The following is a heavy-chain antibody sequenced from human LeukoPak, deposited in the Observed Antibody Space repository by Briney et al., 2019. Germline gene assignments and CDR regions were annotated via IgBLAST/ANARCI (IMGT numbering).Heavy chain of an antibody. V-gene: IGHV4-30-4*01. CDR3: ARVPVWSRYFDY. CDR2: IYYSGST. D-gene: IGHD2-21*01. Sequence: SETLSLTCTVSGASISSGDYYWSWIRQPPGKGLEWNGYIYYSGSTYYNPSLKSPVTISVDTSKNQFSLKLSSVTAADTAVYYCARVPVWSRYFDYGGQGTLVTASS. CDR1: GASISSGDYY. J-gene: IGHJ4*02.